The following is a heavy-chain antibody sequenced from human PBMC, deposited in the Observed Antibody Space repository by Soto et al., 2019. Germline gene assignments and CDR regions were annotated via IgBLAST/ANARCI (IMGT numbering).Heavy chain of an antibody. D-gene: IGHD3-3*01. CDR3: ARGEPRFMEWLLLSEYFDP. V-gene: IGHV4-4*02. Sequence: SETLSLTCAVSSDSISRSHWLTWVRQSPGKGLEWLGDIYYSGSVYYNPSLRSRITISMDKSNNQFSLNLSSVTAADTAVYFCARGEPRFMEWLLLSEYFDPWGQGTLVTVSS. CDR1: SDSISRSHW. CDR2: IYYSGSV. J-gene: IGHJ5*02.